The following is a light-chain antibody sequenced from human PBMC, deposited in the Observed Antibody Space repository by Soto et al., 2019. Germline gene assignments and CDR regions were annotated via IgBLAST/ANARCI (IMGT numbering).Light chain of an antibody. V-gene: IGKV3-11*01. CDR1: ESVSTF. CDR3: QQRSNWPWT. J-gene: IGKJ1*01. Sequence: EIVLTQSPATLSLSPGERATLSCRASESVSTFLAWYQQKPGQAPRLLIYEASSRAPGIPARFSGGGSGTGFTLTISRLEPEDFAVYYCQQRSNWPWTFGQGTKVEI. CDR2: EAS.